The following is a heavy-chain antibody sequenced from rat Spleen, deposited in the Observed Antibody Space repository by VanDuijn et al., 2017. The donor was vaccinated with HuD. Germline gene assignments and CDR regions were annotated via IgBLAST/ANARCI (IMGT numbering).Heavy chain of an antibody. CDR3: ASPYGGLFSWFAY. Sequence: EVQLVESGGGLVQPGRSLKLSCAASGFTFNNYWMTWIRQAPGKGLEWVASITNTGGSIHYPDSVKGRFTISRDNAKNTLYLQMDSLRSEDTATYYCASPYGGLFSWFAYWGQGTLVTVSS. D-gene: IGHD1-11*01. V-gene: IGHV5-31*01. J-gene: IGHJ3*01. CDR1: GFTFNNYW. CDR2: ITNTGGSI.